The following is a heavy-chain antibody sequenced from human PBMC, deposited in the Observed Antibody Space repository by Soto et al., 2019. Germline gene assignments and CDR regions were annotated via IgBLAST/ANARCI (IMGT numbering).Heavy chain of an antibody. J-gene: IGHJ6*02. CDR2: AYYRSKWYI. V-gene: IGHV6-1*01. CDR3: ARDQSLPDYIVGYDYSMHV. CDR1: GDSLSSNTAA. Sequence: SQTLSLTCAISGDSLSSNTAAWNWIRQSPTRGLEWLGRAYYRSKWYIDYEESVKSRVTINPDTSRNQISLQLNSVTPEDTAVYYCARDQSLPDYIVGYDYSMHVSGQGTTVTVYS. D-gene: IGHD2-21*01.